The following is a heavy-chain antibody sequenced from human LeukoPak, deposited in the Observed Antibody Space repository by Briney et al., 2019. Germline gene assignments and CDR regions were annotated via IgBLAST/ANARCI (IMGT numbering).Heavy chain of an antibody. D-gene: IGHD2-15*01. CDR3: ARQTGYGDAFDI. Sequence: SETLSLTCAVYGGSFSGYYWTWIRQPPGKGLEWIGEINHSGSTNYNPSLKSRVTISVDTSKNQFSLKLSSVTAADTAIYHCARQTGYGDAFDIWGQGTMVTVS. V-gene: IGHV4-34*01. J-gene: IGHJ3*02. CDR1: GGSFSGYY. CDR2: INHSGST.